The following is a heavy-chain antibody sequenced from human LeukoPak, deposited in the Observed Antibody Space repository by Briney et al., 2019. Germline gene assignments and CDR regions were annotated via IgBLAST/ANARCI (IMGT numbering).Heavy chain of an antibody. CDR2: ISSSGSTI. D-gene: IGHD3-10*02. Sequence: GGSLRLTCAASGFTFSSYGMNWVRQAPGKGLEWVSYISSSGSTIYYADSVKGRFTISRDNAKNSLYLQMNSLRAEDTAVYYCAELGITMIGGVWGKGTTVTISS. V-gene: IGHV3-48*04. J-gene: IGHJ6*04. CDR1: GFTFSSYG. CDR3: AELGITMIGGV.